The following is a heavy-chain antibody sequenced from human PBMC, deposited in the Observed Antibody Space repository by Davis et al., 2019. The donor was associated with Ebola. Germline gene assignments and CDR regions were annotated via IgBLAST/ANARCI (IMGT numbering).Heavy chain of an antibody. D-gene: IGHD3-22*01. CDR3: ARDLRYDSSGYDYYFYMDV. V-gene: IGHV4-59*06. J-gene: IGHJ6*03. CDR2: IYYSGST. CDR1: GGSFSDYY. Sequence: PSETLSLTCSVSGGSFSDYYWTWIRQPPGKGLEWIGYIYYSGSTYYKPSLKSRVTISLDTSKNQFSLNLYSVTAADTAVYYCARDLRYDSSGYDYYFYMDVWGKGTTVTVSS.